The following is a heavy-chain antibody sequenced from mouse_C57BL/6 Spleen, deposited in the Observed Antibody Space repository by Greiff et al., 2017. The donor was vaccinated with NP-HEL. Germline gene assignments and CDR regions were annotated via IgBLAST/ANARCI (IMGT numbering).Heavy chain of an antibody. V-gene: IGHV5-4*01. CDR3: AREAMITRAGLAY. CDR1: GFTFSSYA. J-gene: IGHJ3*01. Sequence: DVKLVESGGGLVKPGGSLKLSCAASGFTFSSYAMSWVRQTPEKRLEWVATISDGGSYTYYPDNVKGRFTISRDNAKNNLYLQMSHLKSEDTAMYYCAREAMITRAGLAYWGQGTLVTVSA. CDR2: ISDGGSYT. D-gene: IGHD2-4*01.